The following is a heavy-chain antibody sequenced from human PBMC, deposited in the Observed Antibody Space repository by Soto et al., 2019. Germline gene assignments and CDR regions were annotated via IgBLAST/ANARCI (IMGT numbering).Heavy chain of an antibody. J-gene: IGHJ3*02. D-gene: IGHD2-15*01. CDR2: ISSSSSYI. Sequence: ESGGGLVKPGGSLRLSCAASGFTFSSYSMNWVRQAPGKGLEWVSSISSSSSYIYYADSVKGRFTISRDNAKNSLYLQMNSLRAEDTAVYYCARDLRCSGGSCYSDAFDIWGQGTMVTVSS. CDR1: GFTFSSYS. CDR3: ARDLRCSGGSCYSDAFDI. V-gene: IGHV3-21*01.